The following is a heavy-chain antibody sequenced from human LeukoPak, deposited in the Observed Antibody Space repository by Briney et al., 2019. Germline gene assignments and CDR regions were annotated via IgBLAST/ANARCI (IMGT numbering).Heavy chain of an antibody. J-gene: IGHJ3*02. V-gene: IGHV3-7*03. CDR2: IQQDGSEE. D-gene: IGHD6-13*01. CDR1: GFIFSTYR. Sequence: GGSLRLSCVGSGFIFSTYRMSWVRQTPGRGLEWVANIQQDGSEEYYLDSVKGRFTISRDNAKNTLYLQMNSLRAEDTAVYYCAKQRSSWYRGAFDIWGQGTMVTVSS. CDR3: AKQRSSWYRGAFDI.